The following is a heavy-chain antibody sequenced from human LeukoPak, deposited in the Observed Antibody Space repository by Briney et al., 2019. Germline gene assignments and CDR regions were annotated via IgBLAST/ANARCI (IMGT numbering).Heavy chain of an antibody. CDR1: GFTFSSYA. V-gene: IGHV3-64D*06. D-gene: IGHD3-9*01. CDR2: ISSNGGST. Sequence: GGSLRLSCSASGFTFSSYAMHWVRQAPGKGLEYVSAISSNGGSTYYADSVKGRFTISRDNSKNTLYLQMSSLRAEDTAVYYCVISNYYDILTGQDAFDIWGQGTMVTASS. J-gene: IGHJ3*02. CDR3: VISNYYDILTGQDAFDI.